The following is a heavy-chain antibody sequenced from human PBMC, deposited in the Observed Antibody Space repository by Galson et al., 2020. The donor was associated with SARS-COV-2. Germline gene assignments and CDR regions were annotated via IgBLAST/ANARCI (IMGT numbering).Heavy chain of an antibody. J-gene: IGHJ4*02. CDR1: GYSFTSYW. D-gene: IGHD2-2*01. CDR2: IYPGDSDT. V-gene: IGHV5-51*01. CDR3: ARLRRYCSSTSCPPIPYYFDY. Sequence: GESLKISCKGSGYSFTSYWIGWVRQMPGKGLEWMGIIYPGDSDTRYSPSFQGQVTISADKSISTAYLQWSSLKASDTAMYYCARLRRYCSSTSCPPIPYYFDYWGQGTLVTVSS.